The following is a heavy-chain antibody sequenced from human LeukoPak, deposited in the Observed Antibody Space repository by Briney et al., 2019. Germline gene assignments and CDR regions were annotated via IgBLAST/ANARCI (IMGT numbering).Heavy chain of an antibody. CDR3: ARWVGYCSSTSCRDAFDI. CDR1: GGSISSSSYY. CDR2: IYYSGST. J-gene: IGHJ3*02. D-gene: IGHD2-2*01. V-gene: IGHV4-39*07. Sequence: PSETLSLTCTVSGGSISSSSYYWGWIRQPPGKGLEWIGSIYYSGSTNYNPSLKSRVTISVDTSKNQFSLKLSSVTAADTAVYYCARWVGYCSSTSCRDAFDIWGQGTMVTVSS.